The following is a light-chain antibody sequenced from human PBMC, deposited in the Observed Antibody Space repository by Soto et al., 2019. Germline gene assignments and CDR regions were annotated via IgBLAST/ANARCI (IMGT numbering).Light chain of an antibody. J-gene: IGKJ3*01. CDR1: HIVMKD. CDR2: DSS. V-gene: IGKV3-15*01. Sequence: VMTQSPATLSVSPGERATLSCRASHIVMKDLAWYQQKPGQAPRLLIYDSSTRASGIPPRFSGGGSGTDFSLTISRLEPEDFGVYYCQQYGDSPLTSGPGTKVDIK. CDR3: QQYGDSPLT.